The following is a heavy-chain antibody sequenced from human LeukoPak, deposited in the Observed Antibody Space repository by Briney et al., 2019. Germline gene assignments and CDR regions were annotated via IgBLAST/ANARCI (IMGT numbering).Heavy chain of an antibody. V-gene: IGHV3-21*06. Sequence: PGGSLRLSCAASGFTFSSYSMKWVRQAPGKGLEWVSSIHSSSNYINYVESVKGRFTISRDNAKNSLYLQMNSLRAEDTAVYYCANIIVGATEVSDYYYGMDVWGQGTTVTVSS. CDR3: ANIIVGATEVSDYYYGMDV. CDR1: GFTFSSYS. J-gene: IGHJ6*02. CDR2: IHSSSNYI. D-gene: IGHD1-26*01.